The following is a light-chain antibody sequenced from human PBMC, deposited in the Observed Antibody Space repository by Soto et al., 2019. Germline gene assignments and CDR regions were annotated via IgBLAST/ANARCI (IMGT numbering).Light chain of an antibody. CDR3: QQYNSYTYT. CDR2: DAS. Sequence: DIQMTQSPSTLSASVGARFTITCQASQSISSWLAWYQQKPGEAPKLLVYDASSLESGVPSRFSVSGSGTEFTLTISRLKPDDFATYDCQQYNSYTYTFGQGTRLEIK. CDR1: QSISSW. J-gene: IGKJ5*01. V-gene: IGKV1-5*01.